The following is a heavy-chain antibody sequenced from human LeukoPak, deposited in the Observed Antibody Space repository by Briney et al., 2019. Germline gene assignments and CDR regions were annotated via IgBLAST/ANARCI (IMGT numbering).Heavy chain of an antibody. J-gene: IGHJ4*02. Sequence: PGGSLRLSCAASGFTVSSNYMNWVRQAPGKGLEWVSVIYGGGNIYYADSVTGRFTISRDNSKNTLFLQMNSLRAEDTAVYYCARRGGGGRSFDYWGQGTLVTVSS. CDR1: GFTVSSNY. D-gene: IGHD2-15*01. V-gene: IGHV3-53*01. CDR3: ARRGGGGRSFDY. CDR2: IYGGGNI.